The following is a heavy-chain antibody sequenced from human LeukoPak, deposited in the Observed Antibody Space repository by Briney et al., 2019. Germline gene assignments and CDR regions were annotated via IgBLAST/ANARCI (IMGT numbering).Heavy chain of an antibody. CDR1: GFSVSSNY. CDR3: ARAETAAGSY. V-gene: IGHV3-53*01. Sequence: PGGSLRLSCTASGFSVSSNYMSWVRQAPGRGREWVSVIYSDGSTNYADSVKGRLTISRDNSKNTVYLQMNNLRAEDTAVYYCARAETAAGSYWGQGTLVTVSS. CDR2: IYSDGST. D-gene: IGHD6-13*01. J-gene: IGHJ4*02.